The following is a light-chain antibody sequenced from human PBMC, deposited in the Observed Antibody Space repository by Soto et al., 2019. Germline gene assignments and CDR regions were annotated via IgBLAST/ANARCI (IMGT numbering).Light chain of an antibody. V-gene: IGKV3D-15*01. J-gene: IGKJ1*01. CDR1: QSVSGN. CDR3: QQYYNWPHT. Sequence: EIVMTQSPATLSASPGERVTLSCRVSQSVSGNLAWHQQKPGQAPRLLIYGASSRATGIPDRFSGSGSGTDFTLTISRLEPEDFAMYYCQQYYNWPHTFGQGTKVDIK. CDR2: GAS.